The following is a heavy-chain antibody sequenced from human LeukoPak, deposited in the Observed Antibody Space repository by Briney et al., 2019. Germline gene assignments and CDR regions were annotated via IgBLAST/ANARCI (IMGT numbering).Heavy chain of an antibody. J-gene: IGHJ5*02. CDR2: INPRNGGT. D-gene: IGHD3-16*01. V-gene: IGHV1-2*02. Sequence: GASVKVSCKASGYAFTGYYMHWVRQAPGQGLEWMGWINPRNGGTNFAQKFQGRVTMTRDTSISTAYMELSRLTSDDTAVYYCARASFWESPINWFAPWGQGTLVTVSS. CDR3: ARASFWESPINWFAP. CDR1: GYAFTGYY.